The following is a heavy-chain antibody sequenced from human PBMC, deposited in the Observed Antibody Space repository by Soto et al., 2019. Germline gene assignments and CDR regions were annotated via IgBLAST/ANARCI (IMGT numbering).Heavy chain of an antibody. CDR3: ATSKGFCSGGRCYVAFDV. V-gene: IGHV5-51*01. Sequence: GEALKISCKGFGYRFISDWIGWVRQMAGKSLEWMGIMYPGDSDTRYSPSFQGRVTISADKSISTAYLQWASLKASDTAKYFSATSKGFCSGGRCYVAFDVWGQGTMVTVSS. CDR2: MYPGDSDT. D-gene: IGHD2-15*01. J-gene: IGHJ3*01. CDR1: GYRFISDW.